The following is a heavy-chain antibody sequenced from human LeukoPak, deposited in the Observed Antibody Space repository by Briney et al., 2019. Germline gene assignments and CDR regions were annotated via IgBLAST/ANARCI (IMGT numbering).Heavy chain of an antibody. Sequence: ASVKVSCKASGGTFSSYAISWVRQAPGQGLEWMGGIIPIFGTANYAQKFQGRVTITADESTSTAYMELSSLRSEDTAVYYCARGPYDSSGYYFQPSDYWGQGTLVTVSS. V-gene: IGHV1-69*13. CDR2: IIPIFGTA. CDR1: GGTFSSYA. D-gene: IGHD3-22*01. J-gene: IGHJ4*02. CDR3: ARGPYDSSGYYFQPSDY.